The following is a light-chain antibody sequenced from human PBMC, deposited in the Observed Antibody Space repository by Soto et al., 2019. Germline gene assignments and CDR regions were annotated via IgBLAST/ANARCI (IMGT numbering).Light chain of an antibody. CDR3: QQYGSSPRT. Sequence: LKLSEGTVSLSTGEGATLSCRASRGVSANYLAWYQQKPGQAPTLLIYGASIRAAGIPDRFSGSGSGADFTLTIRRLEPDDFAVYYCQQYGSSPRTFGQGTNVDIK. CDR1: RGVSANY. J-gene: IGKJ1*01. V-gene: IGKV3-20*01. CDR2: GAS.